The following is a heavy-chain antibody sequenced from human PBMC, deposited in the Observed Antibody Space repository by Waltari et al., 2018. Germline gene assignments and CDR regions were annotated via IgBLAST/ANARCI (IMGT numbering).Heavy chain of an antibody. CDR1: GFTFRSYS. V-gene: IGHV3-21*01. D-gene: IGHD3-10*01. CDR3: ARDSGPYGGY. Sequence: EVQLVESGGGLVKPGGSLSLSCAASGFTFRSYSMTWVRQAPGKGLEWVSSISSSSSYIYYADSVKGRFTISRDNAKNSLYLQMNSLRAEDTAVYYCARDSGPYGGYWGQGTLVTVSS. CDR2: ISSSSSYI. J-gene: IGHJ4*02.